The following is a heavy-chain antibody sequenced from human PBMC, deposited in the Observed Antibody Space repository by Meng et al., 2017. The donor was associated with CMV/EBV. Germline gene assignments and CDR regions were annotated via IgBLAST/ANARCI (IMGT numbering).Heavy chain of an antibody. D-gene: IGHD6-19*01. CDR1: GYTFTSYY. CDR2: INPSGGST. V-gene: IGHV1-46*01. CDR3: ARDPHSGWLDY. Sequence: QVQLVQAGAEVKKPGDSVKVSYKASGYTFTSYYMHWVRQAPGQGLEWMGIINPSGGSTSYAQKFQGRVTMTRDTSTSTVYMELSSLRSEDTAVYYCARDPHSGWLDYWGQGTLVTVSS. J-gene: IGHJ4*02.